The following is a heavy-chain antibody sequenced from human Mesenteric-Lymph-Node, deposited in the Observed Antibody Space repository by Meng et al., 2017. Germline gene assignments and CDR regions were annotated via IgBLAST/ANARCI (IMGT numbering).Heavy chain of an antibody. J-gene: IGHJ4*02. V-gene: IGHV3-11*01. CDR1: GFTFSDYY. Sequence: GGSLRLSCAASGFTFSDYYMSWIRQAPGKGLEWVSYISSSGTTTYYADSVRGRFTISRDDATYSVDLQMTSLRVEDTAVYDCARGRFGEVPIDKWGQGIVVTVSS. CDR3: ARGRFGEVPIDK. CDR2: ISSSGTTT. D-gene: IGHD3-10*01.